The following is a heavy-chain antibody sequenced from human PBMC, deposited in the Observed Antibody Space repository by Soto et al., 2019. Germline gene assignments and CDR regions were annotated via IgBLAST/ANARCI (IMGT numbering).Heavy chain of an antibody. V-gene: IGHV4-30-4*01. CDR3: ARVKRATTFFDY. J-gene: IGHJ4*02. D-gene: IGHD1-1*01. CDR1: GGSISSGDYY. CDR2: IYYSGST. Sequence: SETLSLTCTVSGGSISSGDYYWSWIRQPPGKGLEWIGYIYYSGSTYYNPSLKSRVTISVDTSKNRFSLKLSSVTAADTAVYYCARVKRATTFFDYWGQGTLVTVSS.